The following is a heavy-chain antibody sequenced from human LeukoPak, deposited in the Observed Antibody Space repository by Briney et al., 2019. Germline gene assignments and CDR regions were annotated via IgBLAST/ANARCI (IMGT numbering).Heavy chain of an antibody. J-gene: IGHJ4*02. D-gene: IGHD6-19*01. V-gene: IGHV1-18*01. Sequence: ASVKVSCKASGYTFTSYGISWVRQAPGQGLEWMGWISAYNGNTNYAQKLQGRVTMTTDTSTSTAYMELRSLRSDDTAVYCCARDSSGWETFDYWGQGTLVTVSS. CDR2: ISAYNGNT. CDR1: GYTFTSYG. CDR3: ARDSSGWETFDY.